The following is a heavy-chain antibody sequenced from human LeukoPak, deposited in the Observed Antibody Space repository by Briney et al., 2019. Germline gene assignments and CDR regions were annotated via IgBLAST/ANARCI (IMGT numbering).Heavy chain of an antibody. Sequence: SVKLSSTASGYTFTIYNRHWGRQTPGQGHEWMGWINTNSGGTTYAQKFQGRVTMSRDTYISTAYMEMSKLRSADTAVYYCARLTYYYGSGILPWGQGTLVTVSS. CDR3: ARLTYYYGSGILP. V-gene: IGHV1-2*02. CDR1: GYTFTIYN. J-gene: IGHJ4*02. CDR2: INTNSGGT. D-gene: IGHD3-10*01.